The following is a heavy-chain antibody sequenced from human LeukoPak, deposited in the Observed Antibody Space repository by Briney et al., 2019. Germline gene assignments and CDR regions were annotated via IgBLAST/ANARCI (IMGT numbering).Heavy chain of an antibody. CDR1: GFTFSSYW. CDR2: IKQDGSEK. CDR3: ARERYSSGWCIIDP. J-gene: IGHJ5*02. Sequence: GGSLRLSCAASGFTFSSYWMSWVRQAPGKGLEWVANIKQDGSEKYYVDSVKGRFTISRDNAKNSLYLQMNSLRAEDTAVYYCARERYSSGWCIIDPWGQGTLVTVSS. V-gene: IGHV3-7*03. D-gene: IGHD6-19*01.